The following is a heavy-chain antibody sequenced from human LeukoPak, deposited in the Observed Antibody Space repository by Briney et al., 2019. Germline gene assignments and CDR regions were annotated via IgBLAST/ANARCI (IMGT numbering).Heavy chain of an antibody. D-gene: IGHD6-6*01. CDR1: GFTFSSYG. J-gene: IGHJ4*02. CDR2: IRYDGSNK. CDR3: AKDSSSSWSRYYFDY. Sequence: PGGSLRLSCAASGFTFSSYGMHWVRQAPGKGLEWVAFIRYDGSNKYYADSVKGRFTISRDNSKNTLYLQMNSLRAEETAVYYCAKDSSSSWSRYYFDYWGQGTLVTVSS. V-gene: IGHV3-30*02.